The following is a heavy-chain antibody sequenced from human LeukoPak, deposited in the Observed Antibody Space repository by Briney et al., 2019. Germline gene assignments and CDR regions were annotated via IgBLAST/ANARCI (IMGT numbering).Heavy chain of an antibody. Sequence: SVKVSCKASGGTFSSYAISWVRQAPGQGLEWMGRIIPIFGTANYAKKFQGRVTITTDESTSTAYMELSSLRSEDTAVYYCAREGRSVAGPYNWFDPWGQGTLVTVSS. J-gene: IGHJ5*02. CDR3: AREGRSVAGPYNWFDP. CDR2: IIPIFGTA. D-gene: IGHD6-19*01. CDR1: GGTFSSYA. V-gene: IGHV1-69*05.